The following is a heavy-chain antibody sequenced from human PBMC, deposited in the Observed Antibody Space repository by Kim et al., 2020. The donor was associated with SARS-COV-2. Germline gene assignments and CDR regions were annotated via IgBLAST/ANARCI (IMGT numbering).Heavy chain of an antibody. Sequence: GGSLRLSCAASGFTFSSYWMSWVRQAPGKGLEWVANIKQDGSEKYYVDSVKGRFTISRDNAKNSLYLQMNSLRAEDTAVYYCAKCGGSGQQLIDYWGQGTLVTVSS. CDR2: IKQDGSEK. J-gene: IGHJ4*02. CDR3: AKCGGSGQQLIDY. V-gene: IGHV3-7*01. D-gene: IGHD6-13*01. CDR1: GFTFSSYW.